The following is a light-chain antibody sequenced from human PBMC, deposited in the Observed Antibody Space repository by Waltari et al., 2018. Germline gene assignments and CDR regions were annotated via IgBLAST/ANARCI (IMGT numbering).Light chain of an antibody. J-gene: IGLJ2*01. CDR1: GTDVGGYNS. CDR2: DVS. Sequence: QSALTQPASVSGSPGQSVTISCTGTGTDVGGYNSVAWYQQHPGKAPKLMIHDVSNRPSGVSNRFSGSKSGNPASLTISGLQAEYEADYYCSSYTSSNTLVFGGGTKLTVL. V-gene: IGLV2-14*03. CDR3: SSYTSSNTLV.